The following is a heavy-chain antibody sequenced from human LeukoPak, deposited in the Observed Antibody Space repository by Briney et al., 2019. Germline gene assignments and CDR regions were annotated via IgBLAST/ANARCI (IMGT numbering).Heavy chain of an antibody. CDR3: ARDPNPKVVPAAIPWFDP. CDR2: IIPIFGTA. J-gene: IGHJ5*02. CDR1: GGTFSSYA. V-gene: IGHV1-69*13. D-gene: IGHD2-2*01. Sequence: GASVKVSCKASGGTFSSYAISWVRLASGQGLEWMGGIIPIFGTANYAQKFQGRVTITVDESTSTAYMELSSLRSEDTAVYYCARDPNPKVVPAAIPWFDPWGQGTLVTVSS.